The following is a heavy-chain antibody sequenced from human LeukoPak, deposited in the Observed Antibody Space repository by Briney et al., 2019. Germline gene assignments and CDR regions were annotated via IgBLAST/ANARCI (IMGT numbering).Heavy chain of an antibody. Sequence: GGSLRLSCAASGFTFSSYSMNWVRQAPGKGLEWVSSISSSSSYIYYADSVKVRFTISRDNAKNSLYLQMNSLRAEDTAVYYCARASGGSCYYWGQGTLVTVSS. J-gene: IGHJ4*02. D-gene: IGHD2-15*01. CDR1: GFTFSSYS. CDR3: ARASGGSCYY. V-gene: IGHV3-21*01. CDR2: ISSSSSYI.